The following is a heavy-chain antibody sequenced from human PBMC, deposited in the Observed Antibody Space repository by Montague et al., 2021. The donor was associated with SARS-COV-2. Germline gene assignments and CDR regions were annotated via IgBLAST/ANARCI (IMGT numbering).Heavy chain of an antibody. CDR1: GGSFSRYY. CDR3: ARLGDVIVPSTILGLGPYYSFSYMDV. V-gene: IGHV4-34*01. D-gene: IGHD2-2*02. Sequence: SETLSLTCAVSGGSFSRYYWSWIRQPPGKGLEWIGEISQSGNTKYNPSLQSRVSISLDTSRNQFSLKVSSVTAADTAIYYCARLGDVIVPSTILGLGPYYSFSYMDVWGQGTTVTVSS. CDR2: ISQSGNT. J-gene: IGHJ6*03.